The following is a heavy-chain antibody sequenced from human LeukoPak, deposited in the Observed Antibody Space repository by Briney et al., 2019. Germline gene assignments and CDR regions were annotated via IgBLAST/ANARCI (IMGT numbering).Heavy chain of an antibody. V-gene: IGHV5-51*01. CDR1: GYSFTTYW. CDR3: ARRPGGKYYFDY. Sequence: GESLKISCKGSGYSFTTYWIGCVRQMPGKGLEWMGIMYPGDSDTTYSPSFQGQVTISADKSINTAYLQWSSLKASDTAMYYCARRPGGKYYFDYWGQGTLVTVSS. J-gene: IGHJ4*02. CDR2: MYPGDSDT. D-gene: IGHD2-8*02.